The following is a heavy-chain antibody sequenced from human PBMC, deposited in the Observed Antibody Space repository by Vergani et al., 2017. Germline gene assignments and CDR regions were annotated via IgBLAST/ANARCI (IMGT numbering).Heavy chain of an antibody. D-gene: IGHD6-19*01. J-gene: IGHJ3*02. CDR2: IIPIFGTA. CDR1: GGTFSSYA. CDR3: ASASIAVAGNTGDAFDI. V-gene: IGHV1-69*13. Sequence: QVQLVQSGAEVKKPGSSVKVSCKASGGTFSSYAISWVRQAPGQGLEWMGRIIPIFGTANCAQKFQGRVTITADESTSTAYMELSSLRSEDTAVYYCASASIAVAGNTGDAFDIWGQGTMVTVSS.